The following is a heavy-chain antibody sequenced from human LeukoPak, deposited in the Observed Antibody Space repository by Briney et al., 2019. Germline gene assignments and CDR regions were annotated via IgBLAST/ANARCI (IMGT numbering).Heavy chain of an antibody. Sequence: GGSLRLSCAASGFTFSSYGMHWVRQAPGKGLEWVAFIRYDGSNKYYADSVKGRFTISGDNSKNTLYLQMNSLRAEDTAVYYCAKDIAAGTDWFDPWGQGTLVTVSS. CDR1: GFTFSSYG. D-gene: IGHD6-13*01. CDR3: AKDIAAGTDWFDP. J-gene: IGHJ5*02. V-gene: IGHV3-30*02. CDR2: IRYDGSNK.